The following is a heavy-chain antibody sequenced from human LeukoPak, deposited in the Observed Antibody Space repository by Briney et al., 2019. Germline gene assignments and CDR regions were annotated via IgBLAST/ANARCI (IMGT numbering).Heavy chain of an antibody. CDR2: IYYSGST. V-gene: IGHV4-59*01. D-gene: IGHD1-26*01. CDR3: ARVCSGSYYPYYYYGMDV. CDR1: GGSISSYY. J-gene: IGHJ6*02. Sequence: SETLSLTCTVSGGSISSYYWSWIRQPPGKGLEWIGYIYYSGSTNYNPSLKSRVTISVDTSKNQFSLKLSSVTAADTAVYYCARVCSGSYYPYYYYGMDVWGQGTTVTVSS.